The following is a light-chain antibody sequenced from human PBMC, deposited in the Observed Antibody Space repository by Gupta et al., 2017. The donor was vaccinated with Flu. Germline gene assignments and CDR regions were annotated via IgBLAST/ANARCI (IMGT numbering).Light chain of an antibody. Sequence: DIVMIQSPDSLAVSLGERATINCKSSQSVLYSPNNKNYLAWYQQKPGQPPKLLIYWASTRESGVPDRFSGSGSGTDFTLTISSLQAEDVAVYYCQQYDSTPPTFGQGTKVEIK. V-gene: IGKV4-1*01. CDR3: QQYDSTPPT. CDR1: QSVLYSPNNKNY. CDR2: WAS. J-gene: IGKJ1*01.